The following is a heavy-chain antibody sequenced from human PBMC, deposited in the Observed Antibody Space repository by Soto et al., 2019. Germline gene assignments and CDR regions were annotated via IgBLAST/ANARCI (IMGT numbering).Heavy chain of an antibody. CDR2: IYWEDDT. J-gene: IGHJ4*02. CDR1: GFSLSTSGVG. D-gene: IGHD1-26*01. CDR3: AHSPRKQPMTHESGIVGSTTTPFYY. Sequence: QITLKESGPTLVKPTQTLTLTCTFSGFSLSTSGVGVGWIRQPPGKDLEWLALIYWEDDTRYSPALKSRLTFNKHTSKNQVVLTMTYLAPVETATYYCAHSPRKQPMTHESGIVGSTTTPFYYWGQGTLVTVSS. V-gene: IGHV2-5*02.